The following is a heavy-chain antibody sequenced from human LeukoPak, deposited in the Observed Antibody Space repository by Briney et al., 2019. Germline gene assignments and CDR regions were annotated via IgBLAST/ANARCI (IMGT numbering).Heavy chain of an antibody. D-gene: IGHD3-10*01. Sequence: PGRSLRLSCAASGFTFSSYAMHWVRQAPGKGLEWVAVISYDGSNKYYADSVKGRFTISRDNSKNTLYLQMNSLRAEDTAVYYCAREENYYGSGSYFYYFDYWGQGTLVTVSS. V-gene: IGHV3-30-3*01. CDR3: AREENYYGSGSYFYYFDY. CDR2: ISYDGSNK. J-gene: IGHJ4*02. CDR1: GFTFSSYA.